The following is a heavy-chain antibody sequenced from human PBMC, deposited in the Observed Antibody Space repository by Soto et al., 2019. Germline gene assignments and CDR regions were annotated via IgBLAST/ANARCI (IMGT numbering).Heavy chain of an antibody. Sequence: PGGSLRLSCAASGFTFSSYAMSWVRQAPGKGLEWVSAISGSGGNTYYADSVKGRFTISRDNSKNSLYLQMNSLRAEDTAVYYCARASTQTWDAFDIWGQGTMVTVSS. CDR2: ISGSGGNT. CDR1: GFTFSSYA. J-gene: IGHJ3*02. CDR3: ARASTQTWDAFDI. V-gene: IGHV3-23*01.